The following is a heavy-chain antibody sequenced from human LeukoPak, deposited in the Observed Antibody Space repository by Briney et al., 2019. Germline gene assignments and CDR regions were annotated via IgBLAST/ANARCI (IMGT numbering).Heavy chain of an antibody. CDR1: GGSISSYY. V-gene: IGHV4-59*08. Sequence: SETLSLTCTVSGGSISSYYWSWIRQPPGKGLEWIGYIYYSGSTNYNPSLKSRVTISVDTSKNQFSLKLSSVTAADTAVYYCASSTVDDAFDIWGQGTMVTVSS. J-gene: IGHJ3*02. CDR3: ASSTVDDAFDI. D-gene: IGHD2-15*01. CDR2: IYYSGST.